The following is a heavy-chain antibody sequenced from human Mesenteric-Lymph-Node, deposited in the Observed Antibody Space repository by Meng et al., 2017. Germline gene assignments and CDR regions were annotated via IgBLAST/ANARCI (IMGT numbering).Heavy chain of an antibody. D-gene: IGHD6-13*01. CDR2: IYWDDDK. CDR1: VFSLSPSGVG. V-gene: IGHV2-5*02. CDR3: AHSYSSSWWAAGRIPGGPFYYYDGMDV. J-gene: IGHJ6*02. Sequence: SGPTLVKPAQTLTLTCTFSVFSLSPSGVGVRWFRQPRGKALEWLALIYWDDDKCYSSSLKSRLTITKDTSKNQVVLTMTNMDPVDTATYYCAHSYSSSWWAAGRIPGGPFYYYDGMDVWGQGTTVTVSS.